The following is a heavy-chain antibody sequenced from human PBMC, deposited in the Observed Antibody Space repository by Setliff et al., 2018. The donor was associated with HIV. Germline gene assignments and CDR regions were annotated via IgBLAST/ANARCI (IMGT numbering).Heavy chain of an antibody. V-gene: IGHV3-7*03. D-gene: IGHD3-16*01. CDR1: GFTFSSYW. CDR2: IKQDGSEK. J-gene: IGHJ4*02. CDR3: ARDCAYVRCPFFDY. Sequence: PGGSLRLSCAASGFTFSSYWMSWVRQAPGKGLEWVANIKQDGSEKYYVDSVKGRFTISRDNAKNSLYLQMNSLRAEDTAVYYCARDCAYVRCPFFDYWGQGTLVTVS.